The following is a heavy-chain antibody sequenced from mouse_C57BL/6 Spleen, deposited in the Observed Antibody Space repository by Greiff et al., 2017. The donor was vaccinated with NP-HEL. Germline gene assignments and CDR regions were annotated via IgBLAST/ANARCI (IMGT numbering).Heavy chain of an antibody. CDR2: IYPGDGDT. CDR1: GYAFSSYW. V-gene: IGHV1-80*01. D-gene: IGHD4-1*01. J-gene: IGHJ2*01. CDR3: ARGGWDEVDY. Sequence: QVHVKQSGAELVKPGASVKISCKASGYAFSSYWMNWVKQRPGKGLEWIGQIYPGDGDTNYNGKFKGKATLTADKSSSTAYMQLSSLTSEDSAVYFCARGGWDEVDYWGQGTTLTVSS.